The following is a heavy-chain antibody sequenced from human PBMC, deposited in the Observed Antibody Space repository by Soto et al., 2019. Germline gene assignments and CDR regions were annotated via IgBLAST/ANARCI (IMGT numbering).Heavy chain of an antibody. CDR2: IYYSGST. J-gene: IGHJ6*02. CDR1: GGSISSYY. V-gene: IGHV4-59*01. D-gene: IGHD3-10*01. Sequence: SSETLSLTCTVSGGSISSYYWSWIRQPPGKGLEWIGYIYYSGSTNYNPSLKSRVTISVDTPKNQFSLKLSSVTAADTAVYYCARVSVTMVRGDTPVTGYYYYYGMDVWGQGTTVTVSS. CDR3: ARVSVTMVRGDTPVTGYYYYYGMDV.